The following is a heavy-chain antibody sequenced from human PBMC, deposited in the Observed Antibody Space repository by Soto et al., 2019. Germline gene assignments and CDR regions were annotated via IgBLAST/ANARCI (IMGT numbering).Heavy chain of an antibody. CDR2: ISGSGGST. V-gene: IGHV3-23*01. CDR1: GFTFRTYS. J-gene: IGHJ6*02. CDR3: AKAPNYYYGMDV. Sequence: SGFTFRTYSMNWVRQAPGKGLEWVSSISGSGGSTYYADSVKGRFTISRDNSKNTLYLQMNSLRAEDTAVYYCAKAPNYYYGMDVWGQGTTVTVSS.